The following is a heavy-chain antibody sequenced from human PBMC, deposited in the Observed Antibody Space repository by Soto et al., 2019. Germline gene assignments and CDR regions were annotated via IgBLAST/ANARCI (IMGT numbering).Heavy chain of an antibody. Sequence: QLRESGPGLVKPSGTLSLTCFVSGASISSTYWWSWVRQTPGKRLEWIGQIYHTGTTSYNPSLKNRVTISLDKSNNQSSLRLTSMTAADTAVYYCATLPPRIVVVMTDLPTWGQGTLVTVSS. V-gene: IGHV4-4*02. D-gene: IGHD2-15*01. CDR1: GASISSTYW. CDR3: ATLPPRIVVVMTDLPT. J-gene: IGHJ5*02. CDR2: IYHTGTT.